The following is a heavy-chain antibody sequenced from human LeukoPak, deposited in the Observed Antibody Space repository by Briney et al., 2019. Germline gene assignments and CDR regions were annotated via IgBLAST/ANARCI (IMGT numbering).Heavy chain of an antibody. D-gene: IGHD6-19*01. CDR3: ARERISVAGNQGPVIDH. CDR2: ISCYKGNT. CDR1: GYSFNTYG. V-gene: IGHV1-18*01. J-gene: IGHJ4*02. Sequence: ASVKVSCKASGYSFNTYGISWVRQAQGQGLEWLGLISCYKGNTLYSYKFHGRVAMTTDTSTKTAYMELRNLRSDDTALYYCARERISVAGNQGPVIDHWGPGNPVTVSS.